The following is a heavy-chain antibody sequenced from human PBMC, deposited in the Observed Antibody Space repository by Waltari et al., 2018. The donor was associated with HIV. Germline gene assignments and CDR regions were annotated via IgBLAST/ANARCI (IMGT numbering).Heavy chain of an antibody. Sequence: EVKLVEFGGGLVKPGGSLRLSCAASGFTFSNAWMSWVRQAPGKGLEWVGRSKSKTDGGTTDYASPVKGRFTISRDDSKNTLYLQMNSLKTEDTAVYYCTTGGEDWGQGTLVTVSS. CDR2: SKSKTDGGTT. CDR3: TTGGED. J-gene: IGHJ4*02. CDR1: GFTFSNAW. D-gene: IGHD3-16*01. V-gene: IGHV3-15*01.